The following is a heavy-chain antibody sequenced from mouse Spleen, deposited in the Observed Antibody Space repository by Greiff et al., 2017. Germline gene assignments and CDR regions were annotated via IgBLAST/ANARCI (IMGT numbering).Heavy chain of an antibody. J-gene: IGHJ3*01. D-gene: IGHD4-1*01. CDR3: ARGGTRGFAY. CDR1: GYTFTSYW. Sequence: QVQLQQPGAELVKPGASVKLSCKASGYTFTSYWMQWVKQRPGQGLEWIGEIDPSDSYTNYNQKFKGKATLTVDTSSSTAYMQLSSLTSEDSAVYYCARGGTRGFAYWGQGTLVTVSA. CDR2: IDPSDSYT. V-gene: IGHV1-50*01.